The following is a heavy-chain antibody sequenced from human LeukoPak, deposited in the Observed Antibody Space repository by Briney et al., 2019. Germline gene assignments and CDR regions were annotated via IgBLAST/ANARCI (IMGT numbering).Heavy chain of an antibody. CDR1: GGSVSSGSYY. Sequence: SETLSLTCIVSGGSVSSGSYYWSWTRQPPGKGLEWIGYIYYSGTTNYNPSLKSRVTISVDTSKNQFSLNLSSVTAADTAVYYCARGAYYFDYWGQGTLVTVSS. CDR2: IYYSGTT. CDR3: ARGAYYFDY. J-gene: IGHJ4*02. V-gene: IGHV4-61*01.